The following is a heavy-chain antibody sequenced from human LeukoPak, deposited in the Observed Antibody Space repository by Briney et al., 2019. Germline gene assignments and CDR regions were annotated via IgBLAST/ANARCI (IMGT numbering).Heavy chain of an antibody. D-gene: IGHD2-2*01. CDR3: ARSDKCTTCSIDY. Sequence: ASVRVSFKASGYTFTGYYLHWVRQAPGQGPEWRGWINPSDGGTNYAQKFQGRVTMTRDTSISTAYMDLSRLGSDDTAVHYCARSDKCTTCSIDYWGQGTLVTVSS. J-gene: IGHJ4*02. CDR2: INPSDGGT. CDR1: GYTFTGYY. V-gene: IGHV1-2*02.